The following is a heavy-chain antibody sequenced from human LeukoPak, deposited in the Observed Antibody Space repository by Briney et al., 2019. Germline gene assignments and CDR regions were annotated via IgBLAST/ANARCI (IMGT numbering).Heavy chain of an antibody. J-gene: IGHJ4*02. V-gene: IGHV3-23*01. Sequence: GPSLRLSCVAAGFSFNIYDIGWFRQAPGNGLEWVSGIRGGGPETYYADSVKGRFSISRDNSENTLFLQTNGLRAEDSAIYYCVRGIRDPDFWGQGTLVTVSS. CDR1: GFSFNIYD. CDR3: VRGIRDPDF. CDR2: IRGGGPET.